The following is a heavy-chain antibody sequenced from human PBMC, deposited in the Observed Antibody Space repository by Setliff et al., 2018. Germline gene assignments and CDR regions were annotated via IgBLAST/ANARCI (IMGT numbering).Heavy chain of an antibody. D-gene: IGHD3-3*01. J-gene: IGHJ3*02. Sequence: PSETLSLTCTVSGGSISNHYWSWIRQPPGKGLAWLGHISHSGNSNSNPSLSSRVTISVDTSKNQFSLKMSSVTAADTAVYYCARHNYFMIFGVDDAFDIWGQGTTVTVSS. CDR3: ARHNYFMIFGVDDAFDI. CDR1: GGSISNHY. V-gene: IGHV4-59*11. CDR2: ISHSGNS.